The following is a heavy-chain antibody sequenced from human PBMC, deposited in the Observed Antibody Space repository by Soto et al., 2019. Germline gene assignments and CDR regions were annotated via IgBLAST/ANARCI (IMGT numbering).Heavy chain of an antibody. CDR1: GYSIGSGYY. V-gene: IGHV4-38-2*01. CDR2: IYHAGSV. CDR3: ARTFDYYGMDV. Sequence: SETLSLTCAVSGYSIGSGYYWAWIRQSPGKGLEWIGSIYHAGSVYYNPSLNGRVALSMDTSKNHFSLKLTSVTAADTAVYYCARTFDYYGMDVWGQGTTVT. J-gene: IGHJ6*02.